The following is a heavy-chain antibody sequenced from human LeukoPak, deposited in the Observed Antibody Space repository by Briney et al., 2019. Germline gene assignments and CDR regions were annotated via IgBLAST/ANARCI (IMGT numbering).Heavy chain of an antibody. V-gene: IGHV3-7*01. CDR1: GPTVSNYW. CDR2: INQYGSEK. Sequence: GESLRLSCAASGPTVSNYWMTWVRQAPGKGLECVASINQYGSEKYYGDSVKGRFTISRDNAKNSVSLQINSLRAEDTAVYFCARSLGDDWGQGTLVTVSS. D-gene: IGHD3-16*01. J-gene: IGHJ4*02. CDR3: ARSLGDD.